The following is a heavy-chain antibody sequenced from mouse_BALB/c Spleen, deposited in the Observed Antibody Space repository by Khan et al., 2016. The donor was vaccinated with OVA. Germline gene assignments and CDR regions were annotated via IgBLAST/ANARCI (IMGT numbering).Heavy chain of an antibody. CDR3: ARGFYGDPFAF. J-gene: IGHJ3*01. CDR2: ISDGGGYT. Sequence: EVELVESGGDSVKPGGSLKLSCAGSGFTFSDYYMYWVRQTPEKGLEWVATISDGGGYTYYVDSVKGRFTISSDDAKNNLYLQMSSLKSDDTAIYYCARGFYGDPFAFWGQGTLVTVSA. CDR1: GFTFSDYY. D-gene: IGHD2-13*01. V-gene: IGHV5-4*02.